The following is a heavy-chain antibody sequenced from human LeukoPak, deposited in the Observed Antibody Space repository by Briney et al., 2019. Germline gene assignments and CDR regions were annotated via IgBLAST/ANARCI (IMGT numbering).Heavy chain of an antibody. CDR1: GYSFTTYW. J-gene: IGHJ3*02. Sequence: GESLRISCKGSGYSFTTYWISWMRQMPGKGLEWMGRIDLSDSYINYSPSFQGHVTISADKSISTAYLRWSSLQASDTAMYYCARHIGRDDAFDIWGQGTMVTVSS. CDR2: IDLSDSYI. CDR3: ARHIGRDDAFDI. V-gene: IGHV5-10-1*01. D-gene: IGHD5-12*01.